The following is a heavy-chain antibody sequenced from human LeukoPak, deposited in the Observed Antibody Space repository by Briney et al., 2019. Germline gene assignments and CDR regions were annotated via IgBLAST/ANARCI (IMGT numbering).Heavy chain of an antibody. J-gene: IGHJ4*02. CDR2: ISAYNGNT. Sequence: GASVKVSCKASGYTFTSYGISWVRQAPGQGLEWMGWISAYNGNTNYAQKLQGRVTMTTDTSTSTAYMELRSLRSDDTAVYYCARDYGSGSYFHRFDYWGQGTLVTVSS. D-gene: IGHD3-10*01. CDR1: GYTFTSYG. V-gene: IGHV1-18*04. CDR3: ARDYGSGSYFHRFDY.